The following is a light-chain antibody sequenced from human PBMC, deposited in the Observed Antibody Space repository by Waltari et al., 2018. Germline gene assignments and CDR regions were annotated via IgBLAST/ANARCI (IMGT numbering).Light chain of an antibody. Sequence: SYELTQPPSVPVSPGQTAKITCSGVELPKQYAYWYQQRPGQAPVRVLYKDTERPSGLPERISGSSSGTTVTLTISGVQAEAEAYYYCHSTHSNYWVFGGGTKLTVL. J-gene: IGLJ3*02. V-gene: IGLV3-25*03. CDR1: ELPKQY. CDR3: HSTHSNYWV. CDR2: KDT.